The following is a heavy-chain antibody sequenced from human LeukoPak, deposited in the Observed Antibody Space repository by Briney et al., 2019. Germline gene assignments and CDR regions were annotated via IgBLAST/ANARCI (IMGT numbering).Heavy chain of an antibody. CDR2: IYSGGST. J-gene: IGHJ4*01. CDR1: GFTVSSNY. D-gene: IGHD3-22*01. V-gene: IGHV3-53*01. CDR3: ARDFHVRLYDSGGYSY. Sequence: GGSLRLSCAASGFTVSSNYMSWVRQAPGKGLEWVSVIYSGGSTYYADSVKGRFTISRDNAKNSLYLQMNSLRGEDTAGYYCARDFHVRLYDSGGYSYWGHGTLVTVSS.